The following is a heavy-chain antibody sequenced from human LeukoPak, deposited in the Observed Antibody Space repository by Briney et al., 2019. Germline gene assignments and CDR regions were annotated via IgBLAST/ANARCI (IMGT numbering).Heavy chain of an antibody. CDR1: EFTFSSYT. V-gene: IGHV3-21*01. CDR3: ASRYCGGDCYSNYFDY. J-gene: IGHJ4*02. CDR2: ISSSTSYI. Sequence: GGSLRLSCAASEFTFSSYTMHWVRQAPGKGLEWVSSISSSTSYIYYADSVKGRFTISKDNAKNSLYLQMNSLRAEDTAVYYCASRYCGGDCYSNYFDYWGQGTLVTVSS. D-gene: IGHD2-21*02.